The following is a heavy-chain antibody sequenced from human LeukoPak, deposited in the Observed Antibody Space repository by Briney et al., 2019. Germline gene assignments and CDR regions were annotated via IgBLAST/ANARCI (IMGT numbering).Heavy chain of an antibody. Sequence: PGGSLRLSCAASGFNFSSFWMHWVRQAPGQGLVWVARIDIDGSTTTYVDSVKGRFTISRDNSKNMLYLDMNSLRADDTAMYFCARLGHGSSWFASWGQGTVITVSS. J-gene: IGHJ5*01. CDR3: ARLGHGSSWFAS. CDR1: GFNFSSFW. V-gene: IGHV3-74*01. CDR2: IDIDGSTT. D-gene: IGHD6-13*01.